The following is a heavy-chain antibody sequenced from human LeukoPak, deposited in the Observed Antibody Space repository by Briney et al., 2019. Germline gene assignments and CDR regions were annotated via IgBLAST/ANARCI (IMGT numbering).Heavy chain of an antibody. CDR3: ARESVANYYYGMDV. V-gene: IGHV1-2*04. D-gene: IGHD2-15*01. CDR2: INPNSGGT. J-gene: IGHJ6*02. CDR1: GYTFTGYY. Sequence: ASVKVSCKASGYTFTGYYMHWVRQAPGQGLEWMGWINPNSGGTNYAQKFQGWVTMTRDTSISTAYMELSRLRSDDTAVYYCARESVANYYYGMDVWGQGTTVTVSS.